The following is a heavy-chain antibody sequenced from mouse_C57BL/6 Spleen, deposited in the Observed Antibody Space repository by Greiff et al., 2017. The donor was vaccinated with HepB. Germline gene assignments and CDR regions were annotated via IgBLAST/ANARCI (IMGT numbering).Heavy chain of an antibody. CDR3: ARRGYYGYDPFAY. J-gene: IGHJ3*01. CDR2: IDPSDSYT. D-gene: IGHD2-2*01. Sequence: QVQLKESGAELVMPGASVKLSCKASGYTFTSYWMHWVKQRPGQGLEWIGEIDPSDSYTNYNQKFKGKSTLTVDKSSSTAYMQLSSLTSEDSAVYYCARRGYYGYDPFAYWGQGTLVTVSA. CDR1: GYTFTSYW. V-gene: IGHV1-69*01.